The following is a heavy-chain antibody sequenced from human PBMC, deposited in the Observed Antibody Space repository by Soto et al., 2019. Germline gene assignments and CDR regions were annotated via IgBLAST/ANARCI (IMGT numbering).Heavy chain of an antibody. V-gene: IGHV1-8*01. Sequence: ASVKVSCKASGYTFTSYDINWVRQATGQGLEWMGWMNPNSGNTGYAQKFQGRVTMTRNTSISTAYMELSSLRSEDTAVYYCARYHISQDQPLSYYMDVWGKGTTVTVSS. J-gene: IGHJ6*03. CDR2: MNPNSGNT. CDR1: GYTFTSYD. D-gene: IGHD2-2*01. CDR3: ARYHISQDQPLSYYMDV.